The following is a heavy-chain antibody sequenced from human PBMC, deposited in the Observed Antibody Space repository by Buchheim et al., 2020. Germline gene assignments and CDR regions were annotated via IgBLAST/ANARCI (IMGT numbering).Heavy chain of an antibody. CDR2: IYTSGST. Sequence: QVQLQESGPGLVKPSQTLSLTCTVSGGSISSGSYYWSWIRQPAGKGLEWIGRIYTSGSTNYNPSLKSRVTISVDTSKNQFSLKLSSVTAAGTAVYYCARDTPDYDFWSGYYGYYYYGMDVWGQGTT. V-gene: IGHV4-61*02. CDR3: ARDTPDYDFWSGYYGYYYYGMDV. J-gene: IGHJ6*02. D-gene: IGHD3-3*01. CDR1: GGSISSGSYY.